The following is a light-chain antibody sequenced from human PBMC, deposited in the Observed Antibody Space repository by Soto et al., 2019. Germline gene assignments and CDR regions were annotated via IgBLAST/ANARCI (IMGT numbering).Light chain of an antibody. CDR1: QGISST. V-gene: IGKV1-9*01. CDR3: QQLDNYPRT. J-gene: IGKJ1*01. CDR2: TAS. Sequence: DIQLTQSPSFLSASVGDRVTITCRASQGISSTLAWYQLKPGKVPKLLISTASTLQSGVPSRFSGSGSGTEFTLTISSLQPEDFATYYCQQLDNYPRTFGQGTKVEIK.